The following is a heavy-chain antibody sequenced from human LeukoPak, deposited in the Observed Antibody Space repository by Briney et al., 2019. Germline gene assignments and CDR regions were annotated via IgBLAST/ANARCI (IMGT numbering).Heavy chain of an antibody. J-gene: IGHJ4*02. D-gene: IGHD5-24*01. CDR3: ARASRDGYNQNFDY. V-gene: IGHV5-51*01. Sequence: GESLKISFKGSGYSFTSYWIAWVRQMPGKGLEWMGILHPGDSDSRYSPSFQGQVTISADRSISTAYLHWSSLKVSDTAMYYCARASRDGYNQNFDYWGQGTLVTVSS. CDR2: LHPGDSDS. CDR1: GYSFTSYW.